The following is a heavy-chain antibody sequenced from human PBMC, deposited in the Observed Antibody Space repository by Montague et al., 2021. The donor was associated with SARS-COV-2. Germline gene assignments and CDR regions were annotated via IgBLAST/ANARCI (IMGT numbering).Heavy chain of an antibody. D-gene: IGHD4/OR15-4a*01. CDR1: GFTFSKFS. CDR2: IEHEYRTI. J-gene: IGHJ6*03. V-gene: IGHV3-23*03. CDR3: AREFQADYGYYYYYSMDV. Sequence: SLILSCAASGFTFSKFSMSWVRQAPVKGLEWVAVIEHEYRTIWHXDSVKGRFTISRDDSKNTLYLQMASLRVEDTAVYFCAREFQADYGYYYYYSMDVWGKGTTVTVSS.